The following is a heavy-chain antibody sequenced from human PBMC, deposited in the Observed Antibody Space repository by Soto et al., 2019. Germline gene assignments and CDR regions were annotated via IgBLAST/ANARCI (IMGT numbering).Heavy chain of an antibody. CDR1: GFTFSSYA. D-gene: IGHD2-2*01. V-gene: IGHV3-23*01. J-gene: IGHJ4*02. CDR2: ISGSGGST. Sequence: EVQLLESGGGLVQPGGSLRLSCAASGFTFSSYAMSWVRQAPGKGLEWVSAISGSGGSTYYADSVKGRFTISRDNSKNTVYLQMNSLRAADTAVYYCAKGRGYCSSTSCYVGSDYWGQGTLVTVSS. CDR3: AKGRGYCSSTSCYVGSDY.